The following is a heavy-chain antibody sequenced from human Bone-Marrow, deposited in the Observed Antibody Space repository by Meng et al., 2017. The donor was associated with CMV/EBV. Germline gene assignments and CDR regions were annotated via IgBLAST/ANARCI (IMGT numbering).Heavy chain of an antibody. CDR2: IYYSGST. CDR3: ARGGYYDFWSASPRYLDY. J-gene: IGHJ4*02. D-gene: IGHD3-3*01. CDR1: GGSISSSSYY. Sequence: SETLSLTCTVSGGSISSSSYYWGWIRQPPGKGLEWIGSIYYSGSTYYNPSLKSRVTISVDTSKNQFSLKLSSVTAADTAVYYCARGGYYDFWSASPRYLDYWCQGKLVTVSS. V-gene: IGHV4-39*07.